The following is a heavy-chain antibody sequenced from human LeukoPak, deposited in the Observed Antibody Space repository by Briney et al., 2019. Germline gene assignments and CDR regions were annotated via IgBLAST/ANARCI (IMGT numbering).Heavy chain of an antibody. J-gene: IGHJ6*03. V-gene: IGHV5-51*01. Sequence: GESLKISCKGSGYSFTSYWIGWVRQMPGKGLEWMGIIYPGDSDTRYSPSFQGQVTISADKSISTVYLQWSSLKASDTAMYYCARSKAYYYYYMDVWGKGTTVTVSS. CDR3: ARSKAYYYYYMDV. CDR1: GYSFTSYW. CDR2: IYPGDSDT.